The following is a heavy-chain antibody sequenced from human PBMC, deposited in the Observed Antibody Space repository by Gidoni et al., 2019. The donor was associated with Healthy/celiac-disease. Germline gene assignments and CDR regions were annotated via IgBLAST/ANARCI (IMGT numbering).Heavy chain of an antibody. J-gene: IGHJ6*03. CDR2: IYTSGST. V-gene: IGHV4-4*07. Sequence: QVQLQESGPGLVKPSETLSRTCTVSGGSISSSYWSWIRQPAGKGLEWIGRIYTSGSTNYNPSLKSRVTMSVDTSKNQFSLKLSSVTAADTAVYYCARERAGGNVDTAIPFYYYMDVWGKGTTVTVSS. D-gene: IGHD5-18*01. CDR3: ARERAGGNVDTAIPFYYYMDV. CDR1: GGSISSSY.